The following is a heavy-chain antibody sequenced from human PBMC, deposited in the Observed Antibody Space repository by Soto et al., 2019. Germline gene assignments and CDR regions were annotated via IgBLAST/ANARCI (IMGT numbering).Heavy chain of an antibody. CDR1: GFTFSSYG. CDR3: AKTLSVLRDGYYFDY. CDR2: ISSSGSNT. J-gene: IGHJ4*02. Sequence: GESLKISCAAAGFTFSSYGMSWVRQAPGKGLEWVSIISSSGSNTYYADSVKGRFTISRDKSNSTLYLQMNSLRAEDTAVYYCAKTLSVLRDGYYFDYWGRGKLVTVSS. D-gene: IGHD3-9*01. V-gene: IGHV3-23*01.